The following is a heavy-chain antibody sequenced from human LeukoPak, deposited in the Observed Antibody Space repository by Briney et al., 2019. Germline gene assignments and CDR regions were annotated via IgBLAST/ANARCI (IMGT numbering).Heavy chain of an antibody. CDR2: IWYDGSNK. CDR1: GFTFSSYG. V-gene: IGHV3-33*01. J-gene: IGHJ4*02. D-gene: IGHD1-1*01. CDR3: ARDEGTGNMYY. Sequence: GGSLRLSCAASGFTFSSYGMHWVRQAPGKGLEWVAVIWYDGSNKYYADSVKGRFTISRDDSKSTLYLQMDSLRPEDTAVYHCARDEGTGNMYYWGQGTLVTVSS.